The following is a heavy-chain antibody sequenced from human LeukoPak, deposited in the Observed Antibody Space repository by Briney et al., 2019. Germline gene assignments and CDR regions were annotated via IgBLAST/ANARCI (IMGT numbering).Heavy chain of an antibody. D-gene: IGHD3-22*01. CDR3: ARVVNNYESSGVFDY. CDR1: GFTFSNYW. V-gene: IGHV3-74*01. CDR2: INEDGSRT. Sequence: GGSLRLSCAGSGFTFSNYWVHWVRQAPGKGLVWVSRINEDGSRTDYADFVKGRFTISRDNSKNTLYLQMNRLRAEDTAVYYCARVVNNYESSGVFDYWGQGTLVTVSS. J-gene: IGHJ4*02.